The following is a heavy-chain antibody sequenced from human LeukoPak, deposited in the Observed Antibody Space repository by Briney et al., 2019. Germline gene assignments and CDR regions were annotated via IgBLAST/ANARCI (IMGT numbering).Heavy chain of an antibody. Sequence: GGSLRLSCAASGFTFSSYAMIWVRQAPGKGLEWVSAISGSGGSRYYADSVTGRFAISRDNSKNTMSLQMNSLRAEDTAVYYCEKEYYDFWSGSDSHFDYWGQGTLVTVSS. J-gene: IGHJ4*02. V-gene: IGHV3-23*01. D-gene: IGHD3-3*01. CDR1: GFTFSSYA. CDR3: EKEYYDFWSGSDSHFDY. CDR2: ISGSGGSR.